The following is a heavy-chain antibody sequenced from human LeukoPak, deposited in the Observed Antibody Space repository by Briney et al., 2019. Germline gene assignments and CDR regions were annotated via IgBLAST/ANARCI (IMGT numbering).Heavy chain of an antibody. Sequence: GGSLRLSCAASGFTFSGYAMHWVRQAPGKGLEWVAVISYDGSNKFYADSVKGRFTISRDNSKNTLDLQMNSLRVEDTAVYYCVKSGYCSGDNCYYYFGYWGQGTLVTVSS. D-gene: IGHD2-15*01. CDR3: VKSGYCSGDNCYYYFGY. V-gene: IGHV3-30*18. CDR2: ISYDGSNK. J-gene: IGHJ4*02. CDR1: GFTFSGYA.